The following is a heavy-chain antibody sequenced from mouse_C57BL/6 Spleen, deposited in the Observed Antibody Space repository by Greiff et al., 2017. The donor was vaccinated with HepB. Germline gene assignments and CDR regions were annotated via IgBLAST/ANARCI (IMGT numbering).Heavy chain of an antibody. CDR1: GYTFTDYY. D-gene: IGHD1-1*01. CDR3: ARDYYGLGYFDY. CDR2: IFPGSGST. V-gene: IGHV1-75*01. J-gene: IGHJ2*01. Sequence: VKLVESGPELVKPGASVKISCKASGYTFTDYYINWVKQRPGQGLEWIGWIFPGSGSTYYNEKFKGKATLTVDKSSSTAYMLLSSLTSEDSAVYFCARDYYGLGYFDYWGQGTTLTVSS.